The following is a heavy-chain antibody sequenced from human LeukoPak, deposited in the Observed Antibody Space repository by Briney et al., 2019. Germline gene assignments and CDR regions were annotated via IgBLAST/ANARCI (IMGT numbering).Heavy chain of an antibody. CDR1: GFTFSSYA. CDR2: ISGSGGST. V-gene: IGHV3-23*01. CDR3: VKDLSGYDSGYYYYYRDV. D-gene: IGHD5-12*01. J-gene: IGHJ6*03. Sequence: PGGSLRLSCAASGFTFSSYAMSWVRQAPGKGLEWVSAISGSGGSTYYADSVKGRFTISRDNSKNTLYLQMNSLRAEDTAVYYRVKDLSGYDSGYYYYYRDVWGKGTTVTVSS.